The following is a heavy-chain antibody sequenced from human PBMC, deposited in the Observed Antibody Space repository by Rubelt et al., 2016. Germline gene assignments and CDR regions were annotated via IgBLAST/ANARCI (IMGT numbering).Heavy chain of an antibody. V-gene: IGHV4-59*04. CDR2: INHSGST. J-gene: IGHJ6*02. CDR3: AAVDSYYYGMDV. CDR1: GGSISSYY. Sequence: QVQLQESGPGLVKPSETLSLTCTVSGGSISSYYWSWIRQPPGKGLEWIGEINHSGSTNYNPSLKSRVTISVDTSKNQCSLKLSSVTAADTAVYYCAAVDSYYYGMDVWGQGTTVTVSS.